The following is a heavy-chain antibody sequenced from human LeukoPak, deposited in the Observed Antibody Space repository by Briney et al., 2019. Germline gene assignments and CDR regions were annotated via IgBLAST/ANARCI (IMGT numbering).Heavy chain of an antibody. CDR3: ARDWDYVWGSTDY. J-gene: IGHJ4*02. D-gene: IGHD3-16*01. CDR2: IKHSGST. Sequence: ASETLSPTCAVDGGSFSGYYWSWIRQPPGKGLEWIGEIKHSGSTNYNPSLKSRVTISVDTSKNQFTLKLSSVTAADTAVYYCARDWDYVWGSTDYWGQGTLVTVSS. V-gene: IGHV4-34*01. CDR1: GGSFSGYY.